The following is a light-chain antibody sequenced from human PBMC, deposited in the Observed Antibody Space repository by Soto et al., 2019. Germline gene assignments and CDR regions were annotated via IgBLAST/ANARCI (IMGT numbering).Light chain of an antibody. J-gene: IGLJ2*01. CDR2: DND. CDR1: SSNIGNNF. Sequence: SVLTQPPSVSAAPGEKVTISCSGSSSNIGNNFVSWYQQLPGTAPRLLIFDNDKRPSGIPDRFSGSRSGTSATLGITGLQTGAEADYYCGTWDSSLSTVVVGGGTKLTVL. V-gene: IGLV1-51*01. CDR3: GTWDSSLSTVV.